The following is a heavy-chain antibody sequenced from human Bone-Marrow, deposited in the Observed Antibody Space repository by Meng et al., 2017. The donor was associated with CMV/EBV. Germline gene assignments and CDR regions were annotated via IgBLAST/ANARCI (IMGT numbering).Heavy chain of an antibody. Sequence: GGSLRLSCAASGFTFSDYYMSWIRQAPGKGLEWVSYISSSGSTIYYADSVKGRFTISRDNAKNSLYLQMNSLRAEDTAVYYCAREKTYQPRGRYYYYYGMDVWGQGTTVTGSS. CDR1: GFTFSDYY. V-gene: IGHV3-11*01. CDR3: AREKTYQPRGRYYYYYGMDV. D-gene: IGHD2-2*01. J-gene: IGHJ6*01. CDR2: ISSSGSTI.